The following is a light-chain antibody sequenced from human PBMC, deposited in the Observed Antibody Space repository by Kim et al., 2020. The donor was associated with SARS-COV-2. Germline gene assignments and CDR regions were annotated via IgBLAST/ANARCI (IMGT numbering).Light chain of an antibody. J-gene: IGKJ1*01. CDR3: QQYNNWPPWT. CDR2: GAS. CDR1: QSVSSN. V-gene: IGKV3-15*01. Sequence: SPGERATPPCRASQSVSSNLAWYQQKPGQAPRLLIYGASTRATGIPARFSGSGSGTEFTLTISSLQSEDFAVYYCQQYNNWPPWTFGQGTKVDIK.